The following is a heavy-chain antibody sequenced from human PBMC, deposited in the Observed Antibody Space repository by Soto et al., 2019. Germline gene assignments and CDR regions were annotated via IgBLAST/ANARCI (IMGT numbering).Heavy chain of an antibody. CDR2: FDPEDGET. CDR3: ATNFNYDSSGYHGNN. D-gene: IGHD3-22*01. CDR1: GYTITELS. Sequence: ASVKVACKVFGYTITELSMHWVRQAPGRGLEWMGGFDPEDGETIYAQKFQGRVTMTEDTSTDTAYMELSSLRSEDTAVYYCATNFNYDSSGYHGNNWGQGTLVTVSS. J-gene: IGHJ4*02. V-gene: IGHV1-24*01.